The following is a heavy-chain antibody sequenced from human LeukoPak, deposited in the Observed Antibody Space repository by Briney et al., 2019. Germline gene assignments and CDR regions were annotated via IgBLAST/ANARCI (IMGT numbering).Heavy chain of an antibody. CDR3: ARMGSSSRLMYYYYGMDV. CDR1: GFTFSSYG. Sequence: GGSLRLSCAASGFTFSSYGMSWVRQAPGKGLEWVSVIYSGGSTYYADSVKGRFTISRDNSKNTLYLQMNSLRAEDTAVYYCARMGSSSRLMYYYYGMDVWGQGTTVTVSS. J-gene: IGHJ6*02. CDR2: IYSGGST. V-gene: IGHV3-66*01. D-gene: IGHD6-13*01.